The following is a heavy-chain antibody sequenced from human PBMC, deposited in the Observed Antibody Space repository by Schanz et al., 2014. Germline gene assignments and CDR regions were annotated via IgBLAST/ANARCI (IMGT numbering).Heavy chain of an antibody. J-gene: IGHJ4*02. CDR1: GYSFISHA. D-gene: IGHD2-21*01. Sequence: QVQLVQSGAELRKPGTSVKVSCKASGYSFISHAIHWVRQAPGQRLEWMGWINAANGNTRYSQKFQGRVTITADTSTTTAYMELSGLRSEDTAVYYCARDRLECGAECYSVEVFEIWGQGTLVIVSS. CDR2: INAANGNT. V-gene: IGHV1-3*01. CDR3: ARDRLECGAECYSVEVFEI.